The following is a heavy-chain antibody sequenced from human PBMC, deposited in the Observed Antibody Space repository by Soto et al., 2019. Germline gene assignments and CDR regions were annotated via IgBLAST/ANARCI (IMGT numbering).Heavy chain of an antibody. D-gene: IGHD3-22*01. V-gene: IGHV3-30-3*01. CDR1: GFTFSIYT. CDR3: ATSYYYDSSGLQH. J-gene: IGHJ1*01. CDR2: ISTDGGIE. Sequence: PGGSLRLSCAASGFTFSIYTMHWFRQAPGKGLEWATLISTDGGIEHYADSVKGRFTISRDNSKNTLYLQMNSLRAEDTAVYYCATSYYYDSSGLQHWGQGTLVTVSS.